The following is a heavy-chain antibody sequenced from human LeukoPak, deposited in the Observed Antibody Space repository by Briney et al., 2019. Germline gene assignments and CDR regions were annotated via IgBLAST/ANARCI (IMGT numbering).Heavy chain of an antibody. CDR2: IRSKTDGGTT. Sequence: GGSLRLSCAASGFIFSNAWMSWVRQGPGKGLEWVGRIRSKTDGGTTDFAAPVKGRFTISRDDSQNTLFLHMNSLKTEDTAVYYCTTATQHWGQGTLVTVSS. CDR1: GFIFSNAW. V-gene: IGHV3-15*01. J-gene: IGHJ4*02. CDR3: TTATQH.